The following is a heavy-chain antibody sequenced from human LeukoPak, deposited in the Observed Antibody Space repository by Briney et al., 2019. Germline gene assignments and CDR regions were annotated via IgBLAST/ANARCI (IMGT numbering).Heavy chain of an antibody. CDR2: IYHNRNT. D-gene: IGHD3-10*01. CDR3: ASAPKLRGKGGEHNYYGVDV. CDR1: GGSVSSGNW. Sequence: SVTLSLTCAVSGGSVSSGNWWNCVRPPPGRLLEWVGEIYHNRNTNYNPSLKSRVTISLDKSKNKFSLQLTTVTAADSAVYYWASAPKLRGKGGEHNYYGVDVWGQGTTVTVSS. J-gene: IGHJ6*02. V-gene: IGHV4-4*02.